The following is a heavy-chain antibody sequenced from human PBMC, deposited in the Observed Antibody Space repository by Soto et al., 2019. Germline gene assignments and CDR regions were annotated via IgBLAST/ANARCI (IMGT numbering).Heavy chain of an antibody. CDR1: GSTVSSNY. Sequence: GSLRLSCAASGSTVSSNYMSWVRQAPGKGLEWVSVIYSGGSTYYADSVKGRFTISRDNSKNTLYLQMNSLRAEDTAVYYCAXVRADIVVVPAAMRWFDPWGQGTLVTVSS. J-gene: IGHJ5*02. D-gene: IGHD2-2*01. V-gene: IGHV3-53*01. CDR3: AXVRADIVVVPAAMRWFDP. CDR2: IYSGGST.